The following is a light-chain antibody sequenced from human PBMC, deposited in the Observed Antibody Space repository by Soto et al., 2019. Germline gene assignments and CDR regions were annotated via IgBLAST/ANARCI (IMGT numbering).Light chain of an antibody. V-gene: IGLV2-14*03. Sequence: QSVLTQPASVSGSPGQSITISCTGTSSDVGGYNHVSWYQQHPGKAPKLMIYDVTDRPSGVSNRFSGPKSGNTASLAISGLQAEDEADYYCNSYTSTNTLVFGGGTKLTVL. CDR2: DVT. CDR1: SSDVGGYNH. CDR3: NSYTSTNTLV. J-gene: IGLJ2*01.